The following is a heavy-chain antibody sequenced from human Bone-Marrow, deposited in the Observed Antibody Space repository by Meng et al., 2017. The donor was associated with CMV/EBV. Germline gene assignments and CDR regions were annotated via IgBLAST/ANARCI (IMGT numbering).Heavy chain of an antibody. Sequence: SVKVSCKASGYTFTSYYMHWVRQAPGQGLEWMGGIIPIFGTANYAQKFQGRVTITTDESTSTAYMELSSLRSEDTAVYYCARDLRDIVVVPAARGGMDVWGQGTTVTVSS. D-gene: IGHD2-2*01. CDR3: ARDLRDIVVVPAARGGMDV. CDR2: IIPIFGTA. V-gene: IGHV1-69*05. CDR1: GYTFTSYY. J-gene: IGHJ6*02.